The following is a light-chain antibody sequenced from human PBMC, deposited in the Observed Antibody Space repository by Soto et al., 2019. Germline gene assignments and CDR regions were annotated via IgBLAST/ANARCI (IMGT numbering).Light chain of an antibody. J-gene: IGLJ1*01. Sequence: QSALTQPPSASGSPGQSVTISCTGTSSDVGGYNYVSWYQQHPGKAPKLMFYEVSKRPSGVPVRFSGSKSGNPASLTVSGLQPEERGDNSSSSYAGSNKVFGTGTKVTFL. CDR2: EVS. V-gene: IGLV2-8*01. CDR3: SSYAGSNKV. CDR1: SSDVGGYNY.